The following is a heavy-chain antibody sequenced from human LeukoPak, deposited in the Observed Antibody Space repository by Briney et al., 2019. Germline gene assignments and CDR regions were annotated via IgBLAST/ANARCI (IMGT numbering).Heavy chain of an antibody. J-gene: IGHJ6*02. V-gene: IGHV1-18*01. D-gene: IGHD6-13*01. CDR3: AREALSWQLVPYYYYGMDV. CDR2: ISAYSGNT. Sequence: ASVKVSCKASGYTFTSYGISRVRQAPGQGLEWMGWISAYSGNTNYAQKLQGRVTMTTDTSTSTAYMELRSLRSDDTAVYYCAREALSWQLVPYYYYGMDVWGQGTTVTVSS. CDR1: GYTFTSYG.